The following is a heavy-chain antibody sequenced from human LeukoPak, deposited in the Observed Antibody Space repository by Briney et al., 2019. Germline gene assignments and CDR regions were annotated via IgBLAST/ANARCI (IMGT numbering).Heavy chain of an antibody. J-gene: IGHJ6*03. D-gene: IGHD6-6*01. Sequence: ASVKVSCKASGYTFTSYDINWVRQATGQGLEWMGWMNPNSGNTGYAQKLQGRVTMTRNTSISTAYMELSSLRSEDTAVYYCARVEYSSSSEVYYYYMDVWGKGTTVTVSS. CDR2: MNPNSGNT. CDR3: ARVEYSSSSEVYYYYMDV. V-gene: IGHV1-8*01. CDR1: GYTFTSYD.